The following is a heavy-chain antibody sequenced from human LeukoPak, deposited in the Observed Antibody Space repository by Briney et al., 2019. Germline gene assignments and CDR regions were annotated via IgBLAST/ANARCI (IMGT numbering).Heavy chain of an antibody. CDR2: IQIDGITI. Sequence: PGGSLRLSCAASGFTFSSYEMNWVRQAPGKGLEWVSYIQIDGITIHYADSVKGRFTISRDNARKSLYLQMNSLRAEDTAVYHCAKDGEYCSGGSCSFFDYWGQGTLVTVSS. CDR1: GFTFSSYE. V-gene: IGHV3-48*03. J-gene: IGHJ4*02. CDR3: AKDGEYCSGGSCSFFDY. D-gene: IGHD2-15*01.